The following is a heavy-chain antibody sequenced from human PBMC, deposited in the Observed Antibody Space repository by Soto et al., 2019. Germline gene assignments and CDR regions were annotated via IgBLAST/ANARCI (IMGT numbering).Heavy chain of an antibody. J-gene: IGHJ4*02. CDR1: GFTFSSYA. CDR3: AKDSLKYLLLLFYSFDY. D-gene: IGHD2-2*01. Sequence: EVQLLESGGGLVQPGGSLRLSCAASGFTFSSYAMSWVRQAPGKGLEWASAISGSGGSTYYADSVKGRFTISRDNCNNTLYLQLNSLRAEDTVVYYCAKDSLKYLLLLFYSFDYWGQGTLVTVSS. CDR2: ISGSGGST. V-gene: IGHV3-23*01.